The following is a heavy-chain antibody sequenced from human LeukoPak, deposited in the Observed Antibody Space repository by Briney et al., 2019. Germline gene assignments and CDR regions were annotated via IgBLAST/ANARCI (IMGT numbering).Heavy chain of an antibody. J-gene: IGHJ6*03. Sequence: GGSLRLSCAASGFTFSSYWMSWVRQAPGKGLEWVANIKQDGSEKLYVDSVKGRFTISRDNAKNSLYLQMSSLRAEDTAVYYCTRVEETATTAAIIRKYSYYYYYMDVWGKGNTVTVSS. CDR2: IKQDGSEK. D-gene: IGHD4-11*01. CDR1: GFTFSSYW. CDR3: TRVEETATTAAIIRKYSYYYYYMDV. V-gene: IGHV3-7*01.